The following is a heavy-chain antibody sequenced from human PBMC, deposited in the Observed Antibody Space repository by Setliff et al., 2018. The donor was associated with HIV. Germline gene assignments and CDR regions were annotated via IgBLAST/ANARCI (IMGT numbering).Heavy chain of an antibody. CDR1: GGSISSYY. V-gene: IGHV4-4*09. CDR3: AREIPYSYGGSGHPL. Sequence: PSETLSLTCTVSGGSISSYYWSWIRQPPGKGLEWIGYIYTTGSTNYNPSLNSRVTMSVDTSKNQFSLRLTSVTAADPAVYYCAREIPYSYGGSGHPLWGQGTLVTVSS. J-gene: IGHJ4*02. CDR2: IYTTGST. D-gene: IGHD3-22*01.